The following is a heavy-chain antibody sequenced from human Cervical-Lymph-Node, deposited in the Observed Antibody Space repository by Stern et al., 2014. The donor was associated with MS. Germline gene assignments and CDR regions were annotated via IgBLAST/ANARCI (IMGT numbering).Heavy chain of an antibody. Sequence: QVQLVQSGGGVVQPGRSLRLSCAASGFTFSSYGMHWVRQAPGKGLEWVAVIWYDGSNKYYADSVKGRFTISRDNSKNTLYLQMNSLRAEDTAVYYCARDLGMIVPIAFDPWGQGTLVTVSS. J-gene: IGHJ5*02. CDR1: GFTFSSYG. CDR3: ARDLGMIVPIAFDP. D-gene: IGHD3-22*01. CDR2: IWYDGSNK. V-gene: IGHV3-33*01.